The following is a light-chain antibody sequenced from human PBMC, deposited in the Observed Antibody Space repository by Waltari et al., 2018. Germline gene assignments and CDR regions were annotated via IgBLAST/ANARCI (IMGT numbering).Light chain of an antibody. CDR2: GND. Sequence: QSVLTQPPSLSGTPGQRVTISCSGSNSNIGSNTEDWYQVLPGTAPKLLIHGNDQRPSGVPDRFSGSKFGASGSLAISGLQPEDESEYYCAAWDESLKGWVFGGGTRLTVL. CDR1: NSNIGSNT. CDR3: AAWDESLKGWV. V-gene: IGLV1-44*01. J-gene: IGLJ3*02.